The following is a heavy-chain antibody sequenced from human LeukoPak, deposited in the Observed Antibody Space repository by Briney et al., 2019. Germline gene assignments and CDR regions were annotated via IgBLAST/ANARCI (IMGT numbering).Heavy chain of an antibody. CDR2: INWNGGST. V-gene: IGHV3-20*04. J-gene: IGHJ6*03. CDR3: ARYWNYYYYYMDV. D-gene: IGHD1-1*01. CDR1: GFTFDDYG. Sequence: PGGSLRLSCAASGFTFDDYGMSWVRQAPGKGLEWVSGINWNGGSTGYADSVKGRFTISRDNAKNSLYLQMNSLRAEDTAVYYCARYWNYYYYYMDVWGKGTTVTVSS.